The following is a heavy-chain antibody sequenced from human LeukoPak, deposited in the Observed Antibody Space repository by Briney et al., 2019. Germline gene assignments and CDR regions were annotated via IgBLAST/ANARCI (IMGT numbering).Heavy chain of an antibody. J-gene: IGHJ1*01. CDR3: AKAPAPPHDFWSAI. V-gene: IGHV3-33*08. CDR2: IWSGGTNK. D-gene: IGHD3-3*01. Sequence: PGGSLRLSCAASGFNFRISGIQWVRQAPGKVLEWVTGIWSGGTNKYYADSVKGRFTISRDNSKNTLYLQMNSLRAEDTAVYYCAKAPAPPHDFWSAIWGQGNLVTVSS. CDR1: GFNFRISG.